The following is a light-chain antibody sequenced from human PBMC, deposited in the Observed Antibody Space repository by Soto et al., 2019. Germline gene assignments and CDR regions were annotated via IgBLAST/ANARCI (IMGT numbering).Light chain of an antibody. J-gene: IGKJ4*02. CDR2: AAS. CDR3: QKCKVASFK. CDR1: QDIGNF. Sequence: DIQMTQSPSSLSAFVGDRVTITCRASQDIGNFLAWYQQKPGKVPKLLIYAASTLQSGVPSRFSGSGSGTDFTLTISSLQPEDVATYYCQKCKVASFKCGGVTKVDIK. V-gene: IGKV1-27*01.